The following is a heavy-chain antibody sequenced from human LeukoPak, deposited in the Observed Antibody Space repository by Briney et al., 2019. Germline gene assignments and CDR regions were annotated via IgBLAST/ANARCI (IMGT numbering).Heavy chain of an antibody. Sequence: GGSLRLSCEASGLTFSREWMHWVRQAPGKGPVWVSRINNDGSGTTYADSVKGRFTISRDNTKNTLYLQMNSLRAEDTAVYYCAKGPDIVVVPAAIHFDYWGQGTLVTVSS. V-gene: IGHV3-74*03. CDR1: GLTFSREW. J-gene: IGHJ4*02. CDR3: AKGPDIVVVPAAIHFDY. D-gene: IGHD2-2*01. CDR2: INNDGSGT.